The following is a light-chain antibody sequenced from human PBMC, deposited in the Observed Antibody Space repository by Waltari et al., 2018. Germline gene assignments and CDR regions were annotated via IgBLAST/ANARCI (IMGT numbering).Light chain of an antibody. V-gene: IGKV2-28*01. Sequence: DIVMTQSPLSLPVTPGEPASISCRPSQSLLHSNGYRFLDWYLQKPGQSPQLLIYLGSNRASGVPDRFSGSGSGTDFTLKISRVEAEDVGVYYCMQALQTPFTFGPGTKVDIK. CDR2: LGS. CDR3: MQALQTPFT. CDR1: QSLLHSNGYRF. J-gene: IGKJ3*01.